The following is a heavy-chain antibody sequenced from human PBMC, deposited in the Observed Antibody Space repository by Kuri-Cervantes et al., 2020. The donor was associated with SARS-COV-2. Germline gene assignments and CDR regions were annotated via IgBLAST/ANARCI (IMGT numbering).Heavy chain of an antibody. J-gene: IGHJ5*02. V-gene: IGHV4-34*01. CDR3: ARVHHDFWSGYYSAGWFDP. Sequence: SETLSLTCAVYGWSFSGYYWSWIRQPPGKGLEWIGEINHSGSTNYNPSLKSRVTISVDTSKNQFSLKLSSVTAADTAVYYCARVHHDFWSGYYSAGWFDPWGQGTLVTVSS. D-gene: IGHD3-3*01. CDR2: INHSGST. CDR1: GWSFSGYY.